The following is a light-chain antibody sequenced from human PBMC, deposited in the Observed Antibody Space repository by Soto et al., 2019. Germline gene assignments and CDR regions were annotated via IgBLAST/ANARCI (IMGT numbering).Light chain of an antibody. J-gene: IGLJ1*01. V-gene: IGLV2-14*03. CDR2: DVT. Sequence: QSALTQPASVSGSPGQSITISCSGTPSDIGAYNYVSWYQHLPGKAPEVIIYDVTNRPSGVSSRFSGSKSGTTASLTISGLQAEDEANYYCGSYTSSNTQVFGTGTQLTVL. CDR3: GSYTSSNTQV. CDR1: PSDIGAYNY.